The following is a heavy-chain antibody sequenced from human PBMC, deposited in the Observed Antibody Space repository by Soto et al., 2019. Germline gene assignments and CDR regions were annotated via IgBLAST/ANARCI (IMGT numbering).Heavy chain of an antibody. Sequence: QVQLVQSGAEVKRPGASVKVSCEASGYTFTTYDINWVRQDSGQGLEWMGCVNPSSGNTVYAQKFHGRVTMTRDTSISTAYMELSSLKSDDTAIYYCARASMYIWNDHWGQGTLVTVSS. D-gene: IGHD1-20*01. J-gene: IGHJ5*02. CDR3: ARASMYIWNDH. CDR1: GYTFTTYD. V-gene: IGHV1-8*01. CDR2: VNPSSGNT.